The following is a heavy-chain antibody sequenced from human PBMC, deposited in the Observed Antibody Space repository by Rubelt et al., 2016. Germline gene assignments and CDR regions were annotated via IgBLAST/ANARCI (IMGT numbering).Heavy chain of an antibody. CDR2: IKQDGTEK. Sequence: GGSLRLSCAASGFSFSSSWMTWVRQAPGKGLEWVANIKQDGTEKYYVDSVKGRFTISRDNAKNSLYLQMNSLRAEDTAVYYCARDFRPRAPLETPFDYWGQGTLVTVSS. CDR1: GFSFSSSW. V-gene: IGHV3-7*01. J-gene: IGHJ4*02. D-gene: IGHD6-6*01. CDR3: ARDFRPRAPLETPFDY.